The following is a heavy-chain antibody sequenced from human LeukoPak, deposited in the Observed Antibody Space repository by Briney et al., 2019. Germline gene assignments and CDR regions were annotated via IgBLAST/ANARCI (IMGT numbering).Heavy chain of an antibody. CDR2: ISHTAST. CDR3: AREKSPERKTWLQLGAFDV. D-gene: IGHD5-24*01. J-gene: IGHJ3*01. V-gene: IGHV4-59*11. Sequence: SETLSLTCTVSGGSMSHHWSWIRQSPGKGLEWIGYISHTASTNYNTSLKSRVSLSIDTSKSKLSFQLTSVTAADTAVYYCAREKSPERKTWLQLGAFDVWGQGTVVTVSS. CDR1: GGSMSHH.